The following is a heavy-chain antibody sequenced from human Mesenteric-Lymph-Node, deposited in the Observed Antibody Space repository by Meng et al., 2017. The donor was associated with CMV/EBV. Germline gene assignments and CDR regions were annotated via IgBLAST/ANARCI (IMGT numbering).Heavy chain of an antibody. V-gene: IGHV4-39*07. CDR3: ARKIFGVIIRFDF. J-gene: IGHJ4*02. CDR1: GCSISSSSYY. D-gene: IGHD3-3*01. Sequence: SETLSPTCTVPGCSISSSSYYWCWIRQPPGKGLEWIGSIYYSGRTYYNPSLKRRVTISVDTSKNQFSLRLSSVTAADTAVYYCARKIFGVIIRFDFWGQGTLVTVSS. CDR2: IYYSGRT.